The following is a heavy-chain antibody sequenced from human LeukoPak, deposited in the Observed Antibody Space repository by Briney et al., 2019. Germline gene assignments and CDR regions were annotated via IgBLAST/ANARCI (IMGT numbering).Heavy chain of an antibody. CDR2: IYYSGST. V-gene: IGHV4-39*01. Sequence: SETLSLTCTASGGSISSSSYYWGWIRQPPGKGLEWIGSIYYSGSTYYNPSLKSRVTISVDTSKNQFSLKLSSVTAADTAVYYCARHLLRWLQLRSFDYWGQGTLVTVSS. J-gene: IGHJ4*02. CDR3: ARHLLRWLQLRSFDY. CDR1: GGSISSSSYY. D-gene: IGHD5-24*01.